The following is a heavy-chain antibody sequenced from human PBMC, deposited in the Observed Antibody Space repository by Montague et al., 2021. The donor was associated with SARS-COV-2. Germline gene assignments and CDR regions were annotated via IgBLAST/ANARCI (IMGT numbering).Heavy chain of an antibody. CDR1: VYTLSNLP. V-gene: IGHV1-24*01. D-gene: IGHD3-3*02. Sequence: SVKVSCKASVYTLSNLPIHWVRQAPGESLEWMGSFDPQHGETQYTQKFQGRVTMTEDPSAETAYLELSNLISDDTAIYYCATESILGVVIYAFAFWGQGTSVTVSS. CDR3: ATESILGVVIYAFAF. CDR2: FDPQHGET. J-gene: IGHJ3*01.